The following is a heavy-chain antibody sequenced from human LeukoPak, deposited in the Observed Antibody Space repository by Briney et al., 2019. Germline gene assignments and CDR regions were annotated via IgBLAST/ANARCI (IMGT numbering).Heavy chain of an antibody. J-gene: IGHJ6*03. D-gene: IGHD2-2*01. V-gene: IGHV3-30*04. CDR2: ISKDGGA. CDR3: ARETRSSTAYYGAYYSMDV. Sequence: GGSLRLSCAAARFMFSDYSMHWVRQAPGKGLEWLAVISKDGGAYYADSVKGRFTISRDNAKNSVFLEMSSLRAEDTALYYCARETRSSTAYYGAYYSMDVWGKGTTVTVAS. CDR1: RFMFSDYS.